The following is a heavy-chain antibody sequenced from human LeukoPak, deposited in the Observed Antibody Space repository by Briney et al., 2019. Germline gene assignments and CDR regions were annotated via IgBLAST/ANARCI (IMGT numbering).Heavy chain of an antibody. J-gene: IGHJ4*02. V-gene: IGHV3-53*01. CDR2: IYTSGNT. D-gene: IGHD3-22*01. CDR3: ARAPFYFDSSNYPYFDY. CDR1: GFTVRRSY. Sequence: GGSLRLSRAASGFTVRRSYISWVRQAPGKGLEWVSVIYTSGNTYYADSVKGRFTISRDNSKNTLYLQMNSLRAEDTAVYYCARAPFYFDSSNYPYFDYWGQGTLVTVSS.